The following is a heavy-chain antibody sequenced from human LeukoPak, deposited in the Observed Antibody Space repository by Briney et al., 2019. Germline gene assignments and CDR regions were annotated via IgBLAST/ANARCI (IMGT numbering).Heavy chain of an antibody. CDR1: GFTFSSYL. V-gene: IGHV3-7*01. CDR3: ARDPHYGDYDGWFDP. J-gene: IGHJ5*02. CDR2: IKQDGSEK. D-gene: IGHD4-17*01. Sequence: GGSLRLSRAASGFTFSSYLMSWVRQAPGKGLEWVANIKQDGSEKYYVDSVKGRFTISRDNAKNSLYLQMNSLRAEDTAVYYCARDPHYGDYDGWFDPWGQGNLVTVSS.